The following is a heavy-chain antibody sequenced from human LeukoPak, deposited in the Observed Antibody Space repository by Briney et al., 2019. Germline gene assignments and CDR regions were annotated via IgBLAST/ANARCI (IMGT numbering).Heavy chain of an antibody. CDR1: AFTFSSYA. J-gene: IGHJ4*02. CDR3: GIRDTSDYYVF. D-gene: IGHD3-22*01. V-gene: IGHV3-23*01. CDR2: ISGGGGST. Sequence: GGSLRLSCAASAFTFSSYAMSWVRQAPGKGLEWVSAISGGGGSTFYADSVKGRFTISRDNSKNTLYLQMNSLRAEDTAVYYCGIRDTSDYYVFWGQGTLVTVSS.